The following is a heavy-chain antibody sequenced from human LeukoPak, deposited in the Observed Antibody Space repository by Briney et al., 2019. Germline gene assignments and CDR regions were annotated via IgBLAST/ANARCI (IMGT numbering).Heavy chain of an antibody. CDR2: INPNSGGI. J-gene: IGHJ4*02. V-gene: IGHV1-2*02. D-gene: IGHD6-19*01. Sequence: ASVKVSCKASGYTFTGYYMHWVRQAPGQGLEWMGWINPNSGGIKYAQKFQGRVTMSRDTSISTAYMELSRLRSDDTAVYYCARDSSGWYMYWGQGTLVTVSS. CDR1: GYTFTGYY. CDR3: ARDSSGWYMY.